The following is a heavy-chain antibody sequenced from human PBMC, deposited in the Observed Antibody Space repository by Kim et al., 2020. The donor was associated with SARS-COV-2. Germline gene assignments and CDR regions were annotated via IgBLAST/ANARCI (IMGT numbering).Heavy chain of an antibody. D-gene: IGHD4-17*01. CDR1: GLTFSNYN. CDR3: SRHPIWHGDSDGVFFD. J-gene: IGHJ4*01. V-gene: IGHV3-21*04. Sequence: GGSLRLSCAASGLTFSNYNMNWVRQAPGKGLEWVSSISSSRRYIYYADPVMGGFTILRENAKSSLYLQMNSLPAEDTAVYYCSRHPIWHGDSDGVFFD. CDR2: ISSSRRYI.